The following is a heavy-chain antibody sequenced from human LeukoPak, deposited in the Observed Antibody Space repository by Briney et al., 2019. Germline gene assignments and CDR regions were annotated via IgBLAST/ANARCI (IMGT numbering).Heavy chain of an antibody. V-gene: IGHV3-23*01. CDR1: GFTFSSSA. CDR3: AKDGPYCGGITCYFRYFDL. Sequence: GGSLRLSCAASGFTFSSSAMSWVRQAPGKGLEWVSGISASGGSTYYADSVRGRFTISRDNSKNTLYVQMNSLRPDDTAVYYCAKDGPYCGGITCYFRYFDLWGRGTLVTVSS. D-gene: IGHD2-21*01. J-gene: IGHJ2*01. CDR2: ISASGGST.